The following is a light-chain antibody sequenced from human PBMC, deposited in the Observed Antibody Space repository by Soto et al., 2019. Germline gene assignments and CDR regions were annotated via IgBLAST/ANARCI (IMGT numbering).Light chain of an antibody. V-gene: IGKV1-17*01. CDR2: AAS. CDR1: EGIGND. Sequence: DIQMTQSPSSLSASVGDSVTITCWASEGIGNDLGWYQQKPGKAPKRLIYAASTLESEVPSRFSGRGSGTEFTLTVSSLQPEDFATYYCLQHNKYPLTFGGGTKVEIK. J-gene: IGKJ4*01. CDR3: LQHNKYPLT.